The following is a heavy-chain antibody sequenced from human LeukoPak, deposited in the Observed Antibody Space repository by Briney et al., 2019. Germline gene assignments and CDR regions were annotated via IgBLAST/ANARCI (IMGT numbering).Heavy chain of an antibody. CDR1: GYTFTSYG. CDR3: ARDDGGYCSGGSCYVAEYFQH. Sequence: GASVKVSCKASGYTFTSYGISWVRLAPGQGIEWMGWISAYNGNTNYAQELQGRVTMTTDTSTSTAYMELRSLRSDDTAVYYCARDDGGYCSGGSCYVAEYFQHWGQGTLVTVSS. D-gene: IGHD2-15*01. CDR2: ISAYNGNT. J-gene: IGHJ1*01. V-gene: IGHV1-18*04.